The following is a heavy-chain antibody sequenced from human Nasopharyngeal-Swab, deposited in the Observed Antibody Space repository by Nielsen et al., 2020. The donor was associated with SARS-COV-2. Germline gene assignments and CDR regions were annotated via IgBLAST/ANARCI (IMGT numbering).Heavy chain of an antibody. CDR3: ACDFNCGYYSYYYMDV. CDR2: IRYNGSNK. D-gene: IGHD1-1*01. V-gene: IGHV3-33*03. CDR1: GFAFSSYG. Sequence: GGSLKISCAASGFAFSSYGMHWVRQAPGKGLEWVAVIRYNGSNKYYADSVKARFTISRNNSKNTLYLQMNSLRAEETAVYFVACDFNCGYYSYYYMDVWGKGTTVTVSS. J-gene: IGHJ6*03.